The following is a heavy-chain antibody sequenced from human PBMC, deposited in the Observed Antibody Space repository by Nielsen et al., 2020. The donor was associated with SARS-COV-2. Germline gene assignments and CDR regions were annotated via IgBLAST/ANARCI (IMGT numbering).Heavy chain of an antibody. V-gene: IGHV3-30*18. CDR1: GFSFNNYG. CDR3: AKFRREVPAASNWFDP. CDR2: ISYEGSKQ. J-gene: IGHJ5*02. Sequence: GESLKISCAASGFSFNNYGMHWVRQAPGKGLEWVAYISYEGSKQYYADSVKGRFTISRDNPKNTLYLQMDSLRADDTAVYYCAKFRREVPAASNWFDPWGQGTLVTVSS. D-gene: IGHD2-2*01.